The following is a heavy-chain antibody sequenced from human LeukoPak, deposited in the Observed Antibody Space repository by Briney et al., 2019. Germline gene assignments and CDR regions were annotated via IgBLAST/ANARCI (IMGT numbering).Heavy chain of an antibody. D-gene: IGHD5-18*01. J-gene: IGHJ3*02. CDR3: ARDRQYSYGSRNAFDI. Sequence: VASVKVSCKASGYTFTSYGISWVRQAPGQGLEWMGWISAYNGNTNYAQKLQGRVTMTTDTSTSTAYMELRSLRSDDTAVYYCARDRQYSYGSRNAFDIWGQGTMVTVSS. CDR2: ISAYNGNT. V-gene: IGHV1-18*01. CDR1: GYTFTSYG.